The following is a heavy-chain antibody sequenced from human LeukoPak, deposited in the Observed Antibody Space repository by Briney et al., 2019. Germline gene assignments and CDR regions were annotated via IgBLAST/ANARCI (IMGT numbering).Heavy chain of an antibody. J-gene: IGHJ4*02. CDR3: ARAGYCSGGSCYFDY. V-gene: IGHV3-74*01. CDR1: GFTFGNYW. CDR2: IDTDGSST. D-gene: IGHD2-15*01. Sequence: GGSLRLSCAASGFTFGNYWMHWVRQAPGKGLVLVSRIDTDGSSTSDADSVRGRVTISRDNAKNTVYLQMNSLGADDTAVYYCARAGYCSGGSCYFDYWGQGTQVIVSS.